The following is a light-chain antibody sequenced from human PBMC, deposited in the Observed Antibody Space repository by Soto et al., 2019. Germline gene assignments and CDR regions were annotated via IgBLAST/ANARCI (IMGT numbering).Light chain of an antibody. Sequence: DIQMTQSPSSLSASVGDRVTITCRASQTLKSYLNWYQQKSGQAPKLLVYAASILHSGVPSRFSGSGSGTDFTLTINSLQPEDFATYYCLQTYTTLTWTFGQGTKVDIK. CDR3: LQTYTTLTWT. CDR1: QTLKSY. J-gene: IGKJ1*01. V-gene: IGKV1-39*01. CDR2: AAS.